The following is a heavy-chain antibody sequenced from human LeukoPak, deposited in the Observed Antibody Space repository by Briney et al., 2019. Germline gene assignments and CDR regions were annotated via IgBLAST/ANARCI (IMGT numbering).Heavy chain of an antibody. CDR2: ISGSGGST. J-gene: IGHJ4*02. V-gene: IGHV3-23*01. D-gene: IGHD5-18*01. Sequence: GGSLRLSCAASGFTFSSYAMSWVRQAPGKGLEWVSAISGSGGSTYYADSVKGRFTISRDNSKNTLYLQMNSLRAEDTAVYYCAEANLVYSYGSDYWGQGTLVTVSS. CDR3: AEANLVYSYGSDY. CDR1: GFTFSSYA.